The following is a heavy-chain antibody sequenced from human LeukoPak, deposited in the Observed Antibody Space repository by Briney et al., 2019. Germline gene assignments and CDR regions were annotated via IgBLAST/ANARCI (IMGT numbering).Heavy chain of an antibody. CDR1: GGSISSYY. CDR2: IYYSGST. V-gene: IGHV4-59*01. J-gene: IGHJ4*02. Sequence: SETLSLTCTVSGGSISSYYWSWIRQPPGKGLEWIGYIYYSGSTNYNPSLKSRVTISVDTSKNQFSLKLSSVTAADTAVYYCARDAGTGWERYYFDYWGQGTLVTVSS. D-gene: IGHD1-14*01. CDR3: ARDAGTGWERYYFDY.